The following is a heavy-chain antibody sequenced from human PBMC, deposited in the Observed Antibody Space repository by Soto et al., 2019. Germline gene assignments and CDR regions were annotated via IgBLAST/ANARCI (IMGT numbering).Heavy chain of an antibody. V-gene: IGHV3-23*01. CDR1: GFTFSTHG. J-gene: IGHJ4*02. D-gene: IGHD3-10*01. CDR2: ISGGDSGT. Sequence: EVQLLESGGGLVQPGGSLTLSCAASGFTFSTHGMTWVRQAPGKGLEWVSTISGGDSGTSYTDSVKGRFTISRDTSKNTLFLQMSSLRAEDTAVYYCAKIAWNSGRLFDYWGQGTLVTVSS. CDR3: AKIAWNSGRLFDY.